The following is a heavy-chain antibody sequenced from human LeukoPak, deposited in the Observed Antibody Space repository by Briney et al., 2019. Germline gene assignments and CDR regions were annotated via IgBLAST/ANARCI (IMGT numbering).Heavy chain of an antibody. CDR1: GGSISSSNW. D-gene: IGHD2-21*02. J-gene: IGHJ4*02. Sequence: SETLSLACAVSGGSISSSNWWSWVRQPPGKGLEWIGEIYHSGSTNYNPSLKSRVTISVDKSKNQFSLKLSSVTAADTAVYYCARDPYCGGDCPYYFDYWGQGTLVTVSS. CDR3: ARDPYCGGDCPYYFDY. V-gene: IGHV4-4*02. CDR2: IYHSGST.